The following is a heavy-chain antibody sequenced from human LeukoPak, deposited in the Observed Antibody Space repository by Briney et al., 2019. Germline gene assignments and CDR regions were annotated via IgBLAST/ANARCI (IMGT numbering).Heavy chain of an antibody. CDR2: ISYSGGT. CDR1: GVSMRGYY. D-gene: IGHD2-2*02. V-gene: IGHV4-59*08. CDR3: ARRAIPSEPHYLDF. Sequence: SETLSLTCIVSGVSMRGYYLTWIRQPPGKGLEWTGYISYSGGTNYNPSLESRVTMSVYTSKNEFSLYVNSVTAADTAIYYCARRAIPSEPHYLDFWGQGILVTVSS. J-gene: IGHJ4*02.